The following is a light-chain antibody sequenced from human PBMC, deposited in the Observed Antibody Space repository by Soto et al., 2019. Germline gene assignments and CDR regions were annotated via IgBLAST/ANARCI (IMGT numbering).Light chain of an antibody. CDR1: QSVTNTY. V-gene: IGKV3-20*01. J-gene: IGKJ1*01. CDR2: DAS. CDR3: QQYDTYSSWT. Sequence: EIVLTQSPGTLSLSPGERATLSCRASQSVTNTYLAWYQQKPGQAPRLLIYDASSRATGIPDRFSGSGSGTDFTLTISSLQPDDFATYYCQQYDTYSSWTFGRGTKVDIK.